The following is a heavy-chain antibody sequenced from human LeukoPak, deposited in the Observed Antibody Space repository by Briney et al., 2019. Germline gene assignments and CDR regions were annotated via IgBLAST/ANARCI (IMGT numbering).Heavy chain of an antibody. J-gene: IGHJ5*02. Sequence: SETLSLTCTVSGGSISSYYWSWIRQPPGKGLEWIGYIYYSGSTNYNPSLKSRVTISVDTSKNQFSLKLSSVAAADTAVYYCARGSRQWLVRYWFDPWGQGTLVAVSS. V-gene: IGHV4-59*01. D-gene: IGHD6-19*01. CDR3: ARGSRQWLVRYWFDP. CDR1: GGSISSYY. CDR2: IYYSGST.